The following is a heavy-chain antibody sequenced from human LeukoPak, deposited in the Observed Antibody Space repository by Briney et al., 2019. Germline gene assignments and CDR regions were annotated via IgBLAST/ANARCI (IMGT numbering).Heavy chain of an antibody. CDR3: ASYYYDSSGYPQNWYFDL. Sequence: TSETLSLTCTVSGGSISSYYWSWIRQPPGKGLEWIGYIYYSGSTNYNPSLKSRVTISVDTSKNQFSLKLSSVTAADTAVYYCASYYYDSSGYPQNWYFDLWGRGTLVTVSS. V-gene: IGHV4-59*08. CDR1: GGSISSYY. CDR2: IYYSGST. D-gene: IGHD3-22*01. J-gene: IGHJ2*01.